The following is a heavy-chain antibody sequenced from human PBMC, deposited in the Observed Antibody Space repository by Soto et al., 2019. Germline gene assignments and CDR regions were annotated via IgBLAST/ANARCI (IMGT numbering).Heavy chain of an antibody. CDR2: ISAYNGNT. D-gene: IGHD3-3*01. CDR3: ARAFYSGITIFGVLLIGSWFDP. V-gene: IGHV1-18*04. CDR1: GYTFTSYR. J-gene: IGHJ5*02. Sequence: ASVKVSCKASGYTFTSYRISWVRQAPGQGLEGMGWISAYNGNTNYAQKLQGRVTMTTDTSTSTAYMELRSLRSDDTAVYYCARAFYSGITIFGVLLIGSWFDPWGQGTLVTVSS.